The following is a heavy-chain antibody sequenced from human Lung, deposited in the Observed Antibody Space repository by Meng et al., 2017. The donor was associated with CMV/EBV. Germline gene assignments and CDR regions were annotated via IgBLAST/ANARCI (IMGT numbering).Heavy chain of an antibody. J-gene: IGHJ4*02. V-gene: IGHV4-4*02. Sequence: GPGWRSPWGSRAFPSLVSGGSCSGSNWGSWVRQPPGKGLEWIGEIYHSGSTNYNPSLKSRVTISVDKSKNQFSLNLSSVTAADTAVYYCARVGQWLPIDYWGQGTLVTVSS. CDR3: ARVGQWLPIDY. D-gene: IGHD6-19*01. CDR1: GGSCSGSNW. CDR2: IYHSGST.